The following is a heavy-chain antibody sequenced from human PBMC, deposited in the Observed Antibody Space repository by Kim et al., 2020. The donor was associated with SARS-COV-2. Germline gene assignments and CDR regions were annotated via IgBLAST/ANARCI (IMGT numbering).Heavy chain of an antibody. V-gene: IGHV3-23*01. CDR2: IRGSAGGT. Sequence: GGSLRLSCAASGFPFSIYAMNWVRQAPGKGLEWVSGIRGSAGGTYYADSVKGRFTVFRDNPKNTLHLQMSSLRDEDTAVYYCVKADKGGMSPFDSWGQGTLVIVSS. CDR1: GFPFSIYA. J-gene: IGHJ4*02. D-gene: IGHD2-15*01. CDR3: VKADKGGMSPFDS.